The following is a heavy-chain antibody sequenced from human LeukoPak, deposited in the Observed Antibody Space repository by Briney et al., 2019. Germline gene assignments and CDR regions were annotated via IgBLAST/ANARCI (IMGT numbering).Heavy chain of an antibody. J-gene: IGHJ4*02. V-gene: IGHV1-2*02. Sequence: ASVKVSCMASRYTFTGYYMHWVRPAPGQGLEWMGWINPNSGGTNYAQKLQGRVTMTRDTCISTAYMELSRLRSDDTAVYYCARVFDTAMVIFDDWGQGTLVSVSS. CDR3: ARVFDTAMVIFDD. CDR1: RYTFTGYY. CDR2: INPNSGGT. D-gene: IGHD5-18*01.